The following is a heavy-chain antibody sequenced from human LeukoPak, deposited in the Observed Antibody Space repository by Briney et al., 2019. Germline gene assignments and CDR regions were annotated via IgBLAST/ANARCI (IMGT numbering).Heavy chain of an antibody. J-gene: IGHJ3*02. CDR3: ARSLIVVYAFDI. V-gene: IGHV4-34*01. D-gene: IGHD2-2*01. Sequence: SETLSLTCAVYGGSFSGYYWSWIRQPPGKGLEWIGEINHSGSTNYNPSLKSRVTIAVDTSKNQFSLKLSSVTAADTAVYYCARSLIVVYAFDIWGQGTMVTVSS. CDR2: INHSGST. CDR1: GGSFSGYY.